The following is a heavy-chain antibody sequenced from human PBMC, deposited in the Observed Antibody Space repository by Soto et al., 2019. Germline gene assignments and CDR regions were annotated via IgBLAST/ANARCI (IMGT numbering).Heavy chain of an antibody. Sequence: SETLSLTCTVSGVSITGSFFWSWIRQPAGKGLEWIGRFSLSGTTNYNPSLRSRVTMSADVSKNQFSLRLTSVTAADTALYYCARGMTPPGAPAWYYFDSWGQGTLVTVSS. V-gene: IGHV4-4*07. D-gene: IGHD2-8*02. J-gene: IGHJ4*02. CDR1: GVSITGSFF. CDR3: ARGMTPPGAPAWYYFDS. CDR2: FSLSGTT.